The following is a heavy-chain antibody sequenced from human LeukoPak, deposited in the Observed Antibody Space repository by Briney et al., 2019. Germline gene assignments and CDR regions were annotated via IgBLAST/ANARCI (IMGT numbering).Heavy chain of an antibody. D-gene: IGHD3-3*01. CDR2: IYYSGST. V-gene: IGHV4-59*08. CDR3: ARTSAVRFLEWLSERNYAFDI. CDR1: GGSISSYY. Sequence: SETLSLTCTVSGGSISSYYWSWVRQPPGKGLEWIGYIYYSGSTNYNPSLKSRVTISVDTSKNQFSLKLSSVTAADTAVYYCARTSAVRFLEWLSERNYAFDIWGQGTMVTVSS. J-gene: IGHJ3*02.